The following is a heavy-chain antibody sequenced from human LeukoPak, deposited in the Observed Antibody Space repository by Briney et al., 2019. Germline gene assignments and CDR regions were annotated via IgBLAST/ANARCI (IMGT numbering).Heavy chain of an antibody. J-gene: IGHJ4*02. D-gene: IGHD3-10*01. V-gene: IGHV4-4*02. CDR2: IYHSGST. CDR1: GGSISSSNW. CDR3: ARERWFGVNAVCYFDY. Sequence: LTCAVSGGSISSSNWWSWVRQPPGKGLEWIGEIYHSGSTNYNPSLKSRVTISVDKSKNQFSLKLSSVTAADTAVYYCARERWFGVNAVCYFDYWGQGTLVTVSS.